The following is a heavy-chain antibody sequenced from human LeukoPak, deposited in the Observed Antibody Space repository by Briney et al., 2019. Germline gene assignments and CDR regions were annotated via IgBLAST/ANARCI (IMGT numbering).Heavy chain of an antibody. V-gene: IGHV4-38-2*02. CDR2: IYHSGST. D-gene: IGHD6-13*01. CDR1: GYSISSGYY. J-gene: IGHJ4*02. CDR3: ASSIAAAGPNTFDY. Sequence: PSETLSLTCTVSGYSISSGYYWGWIRQPPGKGLEWIGSIYHSGSTYYNPSLKSRVTISVDTSKNQFSLKLSSVTAADTAVYYYASSIAAAGPNTFDYWGQGTLVTVSS.